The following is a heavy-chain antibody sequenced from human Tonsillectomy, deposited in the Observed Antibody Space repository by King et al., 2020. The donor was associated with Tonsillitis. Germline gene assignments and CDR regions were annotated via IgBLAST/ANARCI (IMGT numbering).Heavy chain of an antibody. Sequence: QLQESGPGLVKPSETLSLTCTVSGGSISIYYWSWIRQPPGKGLEWIGYMYYSGSTDYNTSLKSRVATSVDTSKNQLSLKLSSVTAADTAVYYCARLPRGYVSSGYFPNWYFDLWGRGTLVTVSS. CDR3: ARLPRGYVSSGYFPNWYFDL. J-gene: IGHJ2*01. CDR2: MYYSGST. V-gene: IGHV4-59*01. D-gene: IGHD3-22*01. CDR1: GGSISIYY.